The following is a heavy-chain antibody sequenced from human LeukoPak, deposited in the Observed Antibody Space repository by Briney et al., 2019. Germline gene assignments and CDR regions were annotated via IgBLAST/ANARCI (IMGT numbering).Heavy chain of an antibody. V-gene: IGHV4-39*07. Sequence: SETLSLTCTVSGGSISSSSYYWGWIRQPPGKGLEWIGSIYYSGSTYYNPSLKSRATISVDTSKNQFSLKLSSVTAADTAVYYCARASAYCSSTSCYLSYYYYYMDVWGKGTTVTVSS. J-gene: IGHJ6*03. D-gene: IGHD2-2*01. CDR3: ARASAYCSSTSCYLSYYYYYMDV. CDR1: GGSISSSSYY. CDR2: IYYSGST.